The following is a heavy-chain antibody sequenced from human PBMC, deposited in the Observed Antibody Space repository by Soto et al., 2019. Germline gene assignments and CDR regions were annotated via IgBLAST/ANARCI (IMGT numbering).Heavy chain of an antibody. Sequence: ASVKVSCKASGYTFTNYYFHWVRQAPGQGLEWIGIIYPSGDSTIYAQKFRGRVTMTRDTSTSTVYMVLSSLRSEDTAVYSCARGGEGSSRWYNLDPWGQGTPVTVSS. J-gene: IGHJ5*02. CDR3: ARGGEGSSRWYNLDP. V-gene: IGHV1-46*01. CDR2: IYPSGDST. CDR1: GYTFTNYY. D-gene: IGHD6-13*01.